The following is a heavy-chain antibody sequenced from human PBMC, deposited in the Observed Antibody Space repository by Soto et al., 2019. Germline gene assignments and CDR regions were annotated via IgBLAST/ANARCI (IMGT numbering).Heavy chain of an antibody. J-gene: IGHJ5*02. CDR2: INDNGEVI. V-gene: IGHV3-23*01. CDR3: AKGGLRRRLDP. CDR1: GFAFSSHP. Sequence: LRLSCAASGFAFSSHPMSWVRQAPGKGLERVSGINDNGEVIYYADSVKGRFTLSRDSAKNTMYLQMNSLTVDDTAVYYCAKGGLRRRLDPWGRGIQVTVSS.